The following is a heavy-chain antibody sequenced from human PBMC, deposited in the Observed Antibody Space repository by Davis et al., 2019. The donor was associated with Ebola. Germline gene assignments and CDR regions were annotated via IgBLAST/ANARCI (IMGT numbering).Heavy chain of an antibody. V-gene: IGHV4-59*01. CDR3: ARGLGYSGYPLDY. D-gene: IGHD5-12*01. CDR2: IYYSGST. J-gene: IGHJ4*02. CDR1: GGSISSYY. Sequence: SETLSLTCTVSGGSISSYYWSWIRQPPGKGLEWIGYIYYSGSTNYNPSLKSRVTISVDTSKNQFSLKLSSVTAADTAVYYCARGLGYSGYPLDYWGQGTLVTVSS.